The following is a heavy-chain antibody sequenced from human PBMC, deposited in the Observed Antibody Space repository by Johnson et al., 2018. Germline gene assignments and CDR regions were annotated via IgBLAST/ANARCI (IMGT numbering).Heavy chain of an antibody. CDR3: AKGVAYYYDIGALDI. Sequence: QVQLVQSGGGVVQPGRSLRLSCAASGFTFSSYGMHWVRQAPGKGLEWVAVISYDGSNKYYADSVKGRFTISRDNSKNTLYLQMNSLRAEDTAVYYCAKGVAYYYDIGALDIWGQGTMVTVSS. J-gene: IGHJ3*02. V-gene: IGHV3-30*18. CDR1: GFTFSSYG. CDR2: ISYDGSNK. D-gene: IGHD3-22*01.